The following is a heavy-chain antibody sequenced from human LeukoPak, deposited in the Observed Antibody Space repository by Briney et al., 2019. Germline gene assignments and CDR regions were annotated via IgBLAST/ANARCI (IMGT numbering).Heavy chain of an antibody. CDR3: ARVALGEYHDAFDI. CDR2: ISYDGSNK. D-gene: IGHD2-2*01. CDR1: GFTFSSYA. V-gene: IGHV3-30-3*01. J-gene: IGHJ3*02. Sequence: GRSLRLSCAASGFTFSSYAMHWVRQAPGKGLEWVAVISYDGSNKYYADSVKGRFTISRDNSKNTLHLQMNSLRAEDTAVYYCARVALGEYHDAFDIWGQGTMVTVSS.